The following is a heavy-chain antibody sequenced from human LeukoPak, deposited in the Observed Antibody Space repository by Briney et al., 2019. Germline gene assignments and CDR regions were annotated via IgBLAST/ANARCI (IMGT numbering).Heavy chain of an antibody. CDR1: AYDFTGYY. CDR3: AKDRDGADRIVL. CDR2: LNPNTGHA. Sequence: ASVKVSCKVVAYDFTGYYIHWVRQAPGQGPEWMGRLNPNTGHAVYAFKFQGRVTITRDTSSSTAYMEVTRLTSDDTALYYCAKDRDGADRIVLWGQGTLVTVSS. V-gene: IGHV1-2*06. D-gene: IGHD5-24*01. J-gene: IGHJ4*02.